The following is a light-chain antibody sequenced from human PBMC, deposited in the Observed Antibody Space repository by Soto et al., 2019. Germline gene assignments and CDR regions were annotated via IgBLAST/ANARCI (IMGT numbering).Light chain of an antibody. CDR1: QSVSSNN. V-gene: IGKV3-20*01. Sequence: EIVLTQSPGTLSLSPGERATLSCRASQSVSSNNLAWYQQRPGQAPRVVIYGASTRATGIPERFSVSGSGTDFTLTLSRLEPEDFAVYYCQQYGSSPFTFVPGTKVDIK. CDR3: QQYGSSPFT. CDR2: GAS. J-gene: IGKJ3*01.